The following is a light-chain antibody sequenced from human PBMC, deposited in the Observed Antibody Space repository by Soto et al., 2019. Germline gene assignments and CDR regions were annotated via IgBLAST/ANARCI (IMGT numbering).Light chain of an antibody. J-gene: IGKJ1*01. Sequence: DLQMTQSPSTLSASVGDRVTITCRASQSISSWLAWYQQKPGKAPKLLIYDASSLESGVPSRFSGSGSGTEFTLTISSLQPDDFATYYCQQYNSYPVGFGQGTKVEIK. CDR2: DAS. CDR3: QQYNSYPVG. V-gene: IGKV1-5*01. CDR1: QSISSW.